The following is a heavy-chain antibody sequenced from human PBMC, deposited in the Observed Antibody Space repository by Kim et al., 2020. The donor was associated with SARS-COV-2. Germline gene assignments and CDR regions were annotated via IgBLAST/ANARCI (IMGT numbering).Heavy chain of an antibody. Sequence: GGSLRLSCAASGFTFSSYWMSWVRQAPGKGLEWVANIKQDGSEKYYVDSVKGRFTISRDNAKNSLYLQMNSLRAEDTAVYYCARDRGGSYRRGFDYWGQGTLVTVSS. V-gene: IGHV3-7*03. CDR2: IKQDGSEK. D-gene: IGHD1-26*01. J-gene: IGHJ4*02. CDR3: ARDRGGSYRRGFDY. CDR1: GFTFSSYW.